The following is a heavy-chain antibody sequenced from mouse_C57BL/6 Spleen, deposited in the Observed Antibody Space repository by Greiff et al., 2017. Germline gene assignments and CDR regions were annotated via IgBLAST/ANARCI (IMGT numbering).Heavy chain of an antibody. CDR3: ASLDGSSSLEYFDY. Sequence: QVQLKQPGAELVRPGTSVKLSCKASGYTFTSYWMHWVKQRPGQGLEWIGVIDHSNSYTNYNQKFKGKATLTVDNAYSTAFMQLSSLTSEDSAVYYCASLDGSSSLEYFDYWGQGTSLTVSS. D-gene: IGHD1-1*01. CDR1: GYTFTSYW. V-gene: IGHV1-59*01. CDR2: IDHSNSYT. J-gene: IGHJ2*02.